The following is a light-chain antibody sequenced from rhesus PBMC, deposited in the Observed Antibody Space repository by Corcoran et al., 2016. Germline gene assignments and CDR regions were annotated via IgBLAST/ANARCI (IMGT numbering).Light chain of an antibody. CDR3: QQYNNWNS. J-gene: IGKJ2*01. Sequence: ETVVTQSPATLSLSPGERTTLSCRASQSIGSNLAWYQQRPGQAPKLLINDASTRATGIPDRFSGSGSGTELTLTNSGLEPEDVGIYYCQQYNNWNSFGQGTKVEIK. CDR1: QSIGSN. V-gene: IGKV3-42*02. CDR2: DAS.